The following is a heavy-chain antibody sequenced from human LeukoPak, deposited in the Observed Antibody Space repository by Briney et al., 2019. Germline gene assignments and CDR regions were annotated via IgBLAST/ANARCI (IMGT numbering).Heavy chain of an antibody. Sequence: ASVKVSCKASGYTFTSYGISWVRQAPGQGLEWMGWISAYNGNTNYAQKLQGRVTMTTDTSTSTAYMELRSLRSDDTAVYYCARDLPQLRYFDWLPRSSQSDYYYGMDVWGQGTTVTVSS. CDR3: ARDLPQLRYFDWLPRSSQSDYYYGMDV. CDR2: ISAYNGNT. J-gene: IGHJ6*02. CDR1: GYTFTSYG. D-gene: IGHD3-9*01. V-gene: IGHV1-18*01.